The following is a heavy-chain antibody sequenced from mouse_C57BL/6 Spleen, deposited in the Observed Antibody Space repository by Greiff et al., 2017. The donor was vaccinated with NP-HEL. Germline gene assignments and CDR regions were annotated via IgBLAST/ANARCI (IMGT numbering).Heavy chain of an antibody. CDR3: ARERDGSGGFAY. CDR2: INPGSGGT. V-gene: IGHV1-54*01. CDR1: GYAFTNYL. Sequence: QVQLQQSGAELVRPGTSVKVSCKASGYAFTNYLIEWVKQRPGQGLEWIGVINPGSGGTNYNEKFKGKATLTADKSSSTAYMQLSSLTSEDSAVYFCARERDGSGGFAYWGQGTLVTVSA. J-gene: IGHJ3*01. D-gene: IGHD1-1*01.